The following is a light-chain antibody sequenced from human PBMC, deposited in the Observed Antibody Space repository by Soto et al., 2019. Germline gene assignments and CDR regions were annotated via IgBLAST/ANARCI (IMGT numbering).Light chain of an antibody. CDR2: GAS. J-gene: IGKJ4*01. V-gene: IGKV3-15*01. CDR1: QSVSSN. CDR3: QKRSNWPLT. Sequence: EIVMTQSPATLSVSPGERATLSCRASQSVSSNLAWYQQKPGQAPRLLIYGASTRATGIPARFSGSGSGTEFTLTINSLQSEDFAVYYCQKRSNWPLTFGGGTKVDI.